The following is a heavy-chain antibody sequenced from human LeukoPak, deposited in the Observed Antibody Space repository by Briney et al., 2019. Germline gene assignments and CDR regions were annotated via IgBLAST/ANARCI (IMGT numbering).Heavy chain of an antibody. Sequence: SETLSLTCAVYGGSFSGYYWSWIRQPPGKGLEWIGEINHSGSTNYNPSLKSRVTISVDTSKNQFSLKLSSVTAADTAVYYCARKRRFDYWGQGALVTVSS. J-gene: IGHJ4*02. CDR2: INHSGST. CDR3: ARKRRFDY. D-gene: IGHD5-24*01. CDR1: GGSFSGYY. V-gene: IGHV4-34*01.